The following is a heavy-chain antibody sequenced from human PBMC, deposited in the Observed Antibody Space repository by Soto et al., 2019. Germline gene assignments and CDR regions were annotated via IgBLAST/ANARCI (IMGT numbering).Heavy chain of an antibody. V-gene: IGHV3-9*01. CDR2: ISWNSGRI. J-gene: IGHJ4*01. D-gene: IGHD2-2*01. CDR3: ARGRYHLDF. CDR1: GFTFDDYA. Sequence: GGSLRLSCAASGFTFDDYAMYWVRQVPGKGLEWVSGISWNSGRIGYADSVKGRFTISRDNAKSSLFLQMNSLRDEGTAVYYCARGRYHLDFWGQGTLVTVSS.